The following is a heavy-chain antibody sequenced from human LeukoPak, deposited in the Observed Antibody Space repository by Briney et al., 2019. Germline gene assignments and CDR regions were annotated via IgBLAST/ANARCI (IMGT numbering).Heavy chain of an antibody. CDR2: IFYSGST. Sequence: PSETLSLTCTVSGGSISTYYWSWIRQPPGKGLEWIGYIFYSGSTNYNPSLKSRVTMSVDTSENQFSLKLSSVTAADTAVYYCARLYDGSGPFDYWGQGTLVTVSS. J-gene: IGHJ4*02. D-gene: IGHD3-22*01. CDR3: ARLYDGSGPFDY. CDR1: GGSISTYY. V-gene: IGHV4-59*08.